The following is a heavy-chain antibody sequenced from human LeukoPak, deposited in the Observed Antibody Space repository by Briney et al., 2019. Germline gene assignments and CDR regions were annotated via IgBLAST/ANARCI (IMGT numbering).Heavy chain of an antibody. CDR2: IDPEDGET. CDR3: GTGGIYSLLDY. D-gene: IGHD5-12*01. Sequence: ASVKVSCKVSGHTLSDLSTHWVRQAPGGGLEWMGGIDPEDGETIYAQKFQGRVTMTEDTSTDTAYMQLSSLRSEDTAVYYCGTGGIYSLLDYWGQGTLVTVFS. V-gene: IGHV1-24*01. J-gene: IGHJ4*02. CDR1: GHTLSDLS.